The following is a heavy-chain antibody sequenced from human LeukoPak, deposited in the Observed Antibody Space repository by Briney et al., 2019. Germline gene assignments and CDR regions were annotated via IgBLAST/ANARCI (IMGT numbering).Heavy chain of an antibody. CDR3: ARGRRRRIAARRPRSYYYYYYMDV. CDR2: MNPNSGNT. CDR1: GYTFTSYD. J-gene: IGHJ6*03. Sequence: ASVKVSCKASGYTFTSYDINWVRPATGQGLEWMGWMNPNSGNTGYAQKFQGRVTMTRNTSISTAYMELSSLRSEDTAVYYCARGRRRRIAARRPRSYYYYYYMDVWGKGTTVTVSS. V-gene: IGHV1-8*01. D-gene: IGHD6-6*01.